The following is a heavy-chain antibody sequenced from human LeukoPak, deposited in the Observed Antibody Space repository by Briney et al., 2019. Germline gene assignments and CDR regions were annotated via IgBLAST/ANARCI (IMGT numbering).Heavy chain of an antibody. CDR1: GFTLNSYW. Sequence: GGSLRLSCAASGFTLNSYWMTWVRQAPGKGLEWVANIKQDGSETYFVDSVKGRFTISRDNAKNSLYLQMNSLRAEDTAVYYCARETSSGWYHGAFDIWGQGTMVTVSS. CDR2: IKQDGSET. V-gene: IGHV3-7*01. D-gene: IGHD6-19*01. CDR3: ARETSSGWYHGAFDI. J-gene: IGHJ3*02.